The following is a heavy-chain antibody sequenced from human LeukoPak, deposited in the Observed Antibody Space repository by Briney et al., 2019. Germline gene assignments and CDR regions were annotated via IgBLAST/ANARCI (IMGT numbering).Heavy chain of an antibody. J-gene: IGHJ3*02. CDR2: IKEDGREK. CDR3: PTDRNVRYRGACYSDAFDI. Sequence: PAGSLRLSCAASGFTFGWDWLNWVRQAPGKGLEWVASIKEDGREKYYVDSVKGRFTISRDNAKKTQYLQMNSLRAEATAAFYSPTDRNVRYRGACYSDAFDIWGQGTMVTVSS. CDR1: GFTFGWDW. V-gene: IGHV3-7*04. D-gene: IGHD2-15*01.